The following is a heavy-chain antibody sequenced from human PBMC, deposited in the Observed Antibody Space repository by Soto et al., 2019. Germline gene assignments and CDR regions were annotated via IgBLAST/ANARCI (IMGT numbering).Heavy chain of an antibody. CDR3: SVDILSRFDF. Sequence: GGSLRLSCAASGFTFSNYGMQWVRQAPGKGLEWLAIVWADGNNKYYKDSVKGRFTISRDNSKNTLFLQTDSLRDEDTAVYFCSVDILSRFDFWGQGALVTVSS. CDR2: VWADGNNK. J-gene: IGHJ4*02. V-gene: IGHV3-33*01. CDR1: GFTFSNYG. D-gene: IGHD2-21*01.